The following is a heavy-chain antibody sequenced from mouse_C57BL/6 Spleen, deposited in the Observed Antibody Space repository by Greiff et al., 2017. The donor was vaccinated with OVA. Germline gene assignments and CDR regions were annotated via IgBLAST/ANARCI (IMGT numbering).Heavy chain of an antibody. J-gene: IGHJ3*01. V-gene: IGHV1-15*01. CDR1: GYTFTDYE. CDR2: IDPETGGT. Sequence: QVHVKQSGAELVRPGASVTLSCKASGYTFTDYEMHWVKQTPVHGLEWIGAIDPETGGTAYNQKFKGKAILTADKSSSTAYMELRSLTSEDSAVYYCTRTFSYYGSKGLFAYWGQGTLVTVSA. D-gene: IGHD1-1*01. CDR3: TRTFSYYGSKGLFAY.